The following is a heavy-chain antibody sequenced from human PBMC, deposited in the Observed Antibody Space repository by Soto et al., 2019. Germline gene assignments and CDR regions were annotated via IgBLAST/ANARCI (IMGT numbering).Heavy chain of an antibody. CDR3: ARSYYDSTGFAVDP. D-gene: IGHD3-22*01. J-gene: IGHJ5*02. CDR2: MYFGGSF. V-gene: IGHV4-59*02. CDR1: GASVSNGY. Sequence: PSETLSLSCTVSGASVSNGYWSWIRQPPGKGLEWIGFMYFGGSFNYNPSLTSRVTISVETSKNQFSMKLTSVTAADTAVYYCARSYYDSTGFAVDPCGQGTLVTVSS.